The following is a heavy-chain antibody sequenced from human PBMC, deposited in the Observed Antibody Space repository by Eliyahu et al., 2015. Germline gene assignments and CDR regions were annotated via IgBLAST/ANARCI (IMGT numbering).Heavy chain of an antibody. CDR1: GGSFSGYY. J-gene: IGHJ3*02. CDR3: ARASRFSSEYQLPPRNIVGAFDI. V-gene: IGHV4-34*01. CDR2: INXSGST. Sequence: QVQLQQWGAGLLKPSETLSLTCAVYGGSFSGYYCSWXXQPPXKGLEWIGEINXSGSTNYXPSLKSRVTISVDTSKNQFSLKLSSVTAADTAVYYCARASRFSSEYQLPPRNIVGAFDIWGQGTMVTVSS. D-gene: IGHD2-2*01.